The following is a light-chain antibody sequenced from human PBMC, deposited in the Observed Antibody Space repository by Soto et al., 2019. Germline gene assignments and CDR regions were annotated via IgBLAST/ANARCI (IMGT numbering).Light chain of an antibody. CDR1: QGISSY. V-gene: IGKV1-39*01. CDR2: AGS. Sequence: DIQMTQSPSSLSASVGDRVTITCRASQGISSYLNWYQQKPGKAPKLLIYAGSSLQSGVPSRFSGRGSETDFTLTISSLQPEDFATYYCQQSYSTLYTFGQGTKVDIK. CDR3: QQSYSTLYT. J-gene: IGKJ2*01.